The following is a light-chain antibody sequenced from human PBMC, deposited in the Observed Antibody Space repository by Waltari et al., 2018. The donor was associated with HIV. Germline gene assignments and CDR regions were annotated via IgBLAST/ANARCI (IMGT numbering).Light chain of an antibody. J-gene: IGLJ1*01. CDR2: YDS. CDR3: AAWDDTLNGFV. Sequence: QSVLTQPPSVSEAPPHRVTISCSGSNSNIGTTAVIWFQQLPGKTPKLLIYYDSLLPSGVSDRFSATKSGTSASLAISGLQSEDAADYYWAAWDDTLNGFVFGTGTRVTVL. CDR1: NSNIGTTA. V-gene: IGLV1-36*01.